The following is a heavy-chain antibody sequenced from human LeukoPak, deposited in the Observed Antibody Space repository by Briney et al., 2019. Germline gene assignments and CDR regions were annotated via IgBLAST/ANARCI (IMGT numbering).Heavy chain of an antibody. CDR3: ARDESLGY. CDR1: GFTFSSYG. V-gene: IGHV3-53*01. D-gene: IGHD3-16*01. J-gene: IGHJ4*02. CDR2: IYSGGST. Sequence: GGSLRLSCAASGFTFSSYGMHWVRQAPGKGLEWVSVIYSGGSTYYADSVKGRFTISRDNSKNTLYLQMNSLRAEDTAVYYCARDESLGYWGQGTLVTVSS.